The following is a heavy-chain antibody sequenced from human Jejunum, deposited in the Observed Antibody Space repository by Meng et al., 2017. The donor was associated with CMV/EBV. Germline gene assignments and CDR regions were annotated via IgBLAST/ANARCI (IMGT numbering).Heavy chain of an antibody. J-gene: IGHJ6*02. CDR1: FACSSYA. D-gene: IGHD4-11*01. CDR2: IRFDGTNN. V-gene: IGHV3-30*02. CDR3: AKDKIPVSPYYYGMDV. Sequence: FACSSYAMHWVRQAPGKGLEWVAFIRFDGTNNYLVDSVKGRFTISRDNSKNMLFLQMNSLRAEDTAVYYCAKDKIPVSPYYYGMDVWGQGTTVTVSS.